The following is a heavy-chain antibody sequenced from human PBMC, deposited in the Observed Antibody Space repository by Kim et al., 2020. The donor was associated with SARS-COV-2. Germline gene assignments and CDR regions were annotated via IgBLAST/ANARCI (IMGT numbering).Heavy chain of an antibody. CDR3: ARAPQAGSSWTRKGDYYYGMDV. V-gene: IGHV3-53*01. Sequence: GGSLRLSCAASGFTVSSNYMSWVRQAPGKGLEWVSVIYSGGSTYYADSVKGRFTISRDNSKNTLYLQMNSLRAEDTAVYYCARAPQAGSSWTRKGDYYYGMDVWGQGTTVTGS. CDR1: GFTVSSNY. J-gene: IGHJ6*02. D-gene: IGHD6-13*01. CDR2: IYSGGST.